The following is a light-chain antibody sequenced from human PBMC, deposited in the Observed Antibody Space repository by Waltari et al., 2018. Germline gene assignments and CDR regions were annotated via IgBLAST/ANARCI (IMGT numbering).Light chain of an antibody. CDR3: CSYAGSSTFL. V-gene: IGLV2-23*03. J-gene: IGLJ2*01. CDR2: EGN. Sequence: QSALPQPASVSGSPGQSITISCTGTSSNIGSYNLLPWYQQHPGKAPRLLIYEGNKRHSGVSNRFSGSNSGNTASLTISGLQAEDEADYYCCSYAGSSTFLFGGGTKVTVL. CDR1: SSNIGSYNL.